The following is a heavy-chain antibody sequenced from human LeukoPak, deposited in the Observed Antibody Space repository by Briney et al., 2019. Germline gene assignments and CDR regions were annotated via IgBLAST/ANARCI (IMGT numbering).Heavy chain of an antibody. D-gene: IGHD6-13*01. CDR1: GYTFTSYD. J-gene: IGHJ3*02. CDR3: ASWYSSSWYGWEAFDI. Sequence: ASVKVSCKASGYTFTSYDINWVRQATGQGLEWMGWMNPNSGNTGYAQKFQGRVTITRNTSISTAYMELSSLRSEDTAVYYCASWYSSSWYGWEAFDIWGQGTMVTVSS. CDR2: MNPNSGNT. V-gene: IGHV1-8*03.